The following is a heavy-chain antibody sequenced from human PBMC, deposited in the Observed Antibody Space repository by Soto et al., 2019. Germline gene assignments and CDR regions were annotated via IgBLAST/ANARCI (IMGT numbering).Heavy chain of an antibody. CDR3: AHRPGGSSSYYFDY. V-gene: IGHV2-5*02. J-gene: IGHJ4*02. CDR2: IYWDDDK. Sequence: QITLKESGPTLVKPTQTLTLTCTFSGFSLSTSGVSVGWIRQPPGKALEWLALIYWDDDKRYSPSLKSRLTITKDTSKNQVVLTMTNMDPVDTATYDCAHRPGGSSSYYFDYWGQGTLVTVSS. CDR1: GFSLSTSGVS. D-gene: IGHD6-6*01.